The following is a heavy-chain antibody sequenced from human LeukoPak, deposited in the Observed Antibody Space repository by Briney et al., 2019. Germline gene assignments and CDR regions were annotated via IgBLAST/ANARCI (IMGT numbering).Heavy chain of an antibody. CDR3: AKDAERGFDYSNSLNY. CDR1: GFTFSHYG. D-gene: IGHD4-11*01. CDR2: IWSDASNT. V-gene: IGHV3-33*06. Sequence: GGSLRLSCETSGFTFSHYGMHWVRQAPGAGLEWVAVIWSDASNTYYADSVKGRFTISRDNSRNTLYLQMSSLRAEDTAVYYCAKDAERGFDYSNSLNYWGQGTLVTVPS. J-gene: IGHJ4*02.